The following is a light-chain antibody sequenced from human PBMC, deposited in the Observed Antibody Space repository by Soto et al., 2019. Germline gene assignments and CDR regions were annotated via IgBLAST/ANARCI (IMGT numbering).Light chain of an antibody. V-gene: IGLV1-44*01. CDR3: AAWDDSLDEYV. Sequence: QSVLTQPPSASGTPGQRVTISCSGSASNIGSKSVNWYKQFPGTAPKLLIYSSIYRPSGVPARMSASKSGTSASLAISGLQSEDEADYYCAAWDDSLDEYVFGTGTKVTVL. CDR2: SSI. CDR1: ASNIGSKS. J-gene: IGLJ1*01.